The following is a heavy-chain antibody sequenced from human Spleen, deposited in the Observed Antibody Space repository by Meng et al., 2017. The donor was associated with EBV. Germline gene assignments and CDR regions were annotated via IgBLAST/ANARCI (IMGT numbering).Heavy chain of an antibody. CDR1: GDGVSSNSAG. CDR2: TYYRSEWYD. D-gene: IGHD3-10*01. V-gene: IGHV6-1*01. Sequence: QQPGPGVEKPSKTLPLHWANLGDGVSSNSAGWNWIMQSPSRGLEWLGRTYYRSEWYDDYAESVKSRITNNTNTSKNQFSLQLNSVTPEDSAVYYCARDRGVTGGFDYWGQGTLVTVSS. J-gene: IGHJ4*02. CDR3: ARDRGVTGGFDY.